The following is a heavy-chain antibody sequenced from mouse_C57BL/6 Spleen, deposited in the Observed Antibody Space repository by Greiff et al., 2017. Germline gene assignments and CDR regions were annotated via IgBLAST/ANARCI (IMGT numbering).Heavy chain of an antibody. V-gene: IGHV1-53*01. Sequence: QVQLQQPGTELVKPGASVKLSCEASGYTFTSYWMHWVKQRPGQGLEWIGNINPSNGGTNYNEKFKSKATLTVDKSSSTAYMQLSSLTSEDSAVYYYASWRYSNPFDYWGQGTTLTVSS. J-gene: IGHJ2*01. CDR3: ASWRYSNPFDY. CDR2: INPSNGGT. D-gene: IGHD2-5*01. CDR1: GYTFTSYW.